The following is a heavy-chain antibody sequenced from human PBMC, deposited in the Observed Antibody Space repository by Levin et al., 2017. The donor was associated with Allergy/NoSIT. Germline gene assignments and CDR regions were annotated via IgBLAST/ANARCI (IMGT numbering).Heavy chain of an antibody. D-gene: IGHD3-22*01. CDR1: GFTFSSYA. V-gene: IGHV3-23*01. Sequence: ETLSLTCAASGFTFSSYAMSWVRQAPGKGLEWVSAISGSGGSTYYADSVKGRFTISRDNSKNTLYLQMNSLRAEDTAVYYCANSGYYDSSGYYDDAFDSWGQGTMVTVSS. CDR3: ANSGYYDSSGYYDDAFDS. J-gene: IGHJ3*02. CDR2: ISGSGGST.